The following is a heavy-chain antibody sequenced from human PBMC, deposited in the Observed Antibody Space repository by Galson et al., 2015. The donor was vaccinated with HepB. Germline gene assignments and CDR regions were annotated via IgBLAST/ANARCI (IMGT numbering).Heavy chain of an antibody. CDR2: IIPIFGTA. Sequence: SVKVSCKASGGTFSSYAISWVRQAPGQGLEWMGGIIPIFGTANYAQKFQGRVTITADKSTSTAYMELSSLRSEDTAVYYCASRVRISSGWYVAAAFDIWGQATMVTVSS. CDR3: ASRVRISSGWYVAAAFDI. V-gene: IGHV1-69*06. J-gene: IGHJ3*02. CDR1: GGTFSSYA. D-gene: IGHD6-19*01.